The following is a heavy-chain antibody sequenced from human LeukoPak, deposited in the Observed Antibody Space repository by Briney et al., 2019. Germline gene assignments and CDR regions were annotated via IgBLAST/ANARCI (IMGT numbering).Heavy chain of an antibody. J-gene: IGHJ4*02. CDR3: ARDGSSGWYWVDY. V-gene: IGHV3-33*01. CDR2: IWYDGSNK. Sequence: GRSLRLSCAASGFTFSSYGMHWVRQAPGKGLEWVAVIWYDGSNKYYADSVRGRFTISRDNSKNTLYLQMNSLRAEDTAVYYCARDGSSGWYWVDYWGQGTLVTVSS. D-gene: IGHD6-19*01. CDR1: GFTFSSYG.